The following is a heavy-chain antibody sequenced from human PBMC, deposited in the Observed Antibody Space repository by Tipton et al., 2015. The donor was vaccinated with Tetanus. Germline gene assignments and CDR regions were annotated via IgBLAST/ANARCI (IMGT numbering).Heavy chain of an antibody. V-gene: IGHV4-31*03. CDR1: GASISGSPYF. J-gene: IGHJ5*02. D-gene: IGHD6-6*01. Sequence: TLSLTCSVSGASISGSPYFWNWIRHQPGKGLEWIGYVYYSGSTFYNPALESRVTISVDTSKNQFSLNLTSVTAADTAMYYCARDQGGGRVVRLNWLDPWGQGTLVTVSS. CDR3: ARDQGGGRVVRLNWLDP. CDR2: VYYSGST.